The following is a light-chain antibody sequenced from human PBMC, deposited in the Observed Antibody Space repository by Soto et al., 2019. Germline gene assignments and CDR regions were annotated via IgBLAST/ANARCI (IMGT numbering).Light chain of an antibody. J-gene: IGLJ2*01. CDR3: QVWDSSSDHPVV. CDR2: DDS. Sequence: SYELTQPPSVSVAPGQTARITCGGNNIGSKSVHRYQQKPGQAPVLVVYDDSDRPSGIPERFSGSNSGNTATLTISRVEDGDEADYYCQVWDSSSDHPVVFGGGTKVTVL. CDR1: NIGSKS. V-gene: IGLV3-21*02.